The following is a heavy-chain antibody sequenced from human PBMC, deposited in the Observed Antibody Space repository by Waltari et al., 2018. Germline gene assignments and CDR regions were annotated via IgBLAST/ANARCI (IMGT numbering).Heavy chain of an antibody. Sequence: QVQLVQSGAEVKKPGASVKVSCKASGYTFTSYAMHSVRQAPGQRLEWMGWINAGNGNTKYSQRFQGRVTITRDTSASTAYMELSSLRSEDTAVYYCARQYSSSSGGYFDYWGQGTLVTVSS. CDR3: ARQYSSSSGGYFDY. J-gene: IGHJ4*02. CDR1: GYTFTSYA. D-gene: IGHD6-6*01. CDR2: INAGNGNT. V-gene: IGHV1-3*01.